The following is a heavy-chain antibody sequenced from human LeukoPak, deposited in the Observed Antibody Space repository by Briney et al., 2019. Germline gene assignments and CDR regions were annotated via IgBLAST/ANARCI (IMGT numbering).Heavy chain of an antibody. CDR3: ARDEWELLGTFDI. D-gene: IGHD1-26*01. V-gene: IGHV3-21*01. CDR2: ISSSSSYI. Sequence: GGSLRLSCAASGFTFSSYSMNWVRQAPRKGMEWVSSISSSSSYIYYADSVKGRFTISRDNAKNSLYLQMNSLRAEDTAVYYCARDEWELLGTFDIWGQGTMVTVSS. J-gene: IGHJ3*02. CDR1: GFTFSSYS.